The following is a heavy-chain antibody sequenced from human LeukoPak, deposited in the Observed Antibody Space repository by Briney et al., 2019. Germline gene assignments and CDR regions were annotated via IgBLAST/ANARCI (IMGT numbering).Heavy chain of an antibody. CDR2: ISSNGGST. CDR3: ARDRDSSGWYLGPVDY. V-gene: IGHV3-64D*06. D-gene: IGHD6-19*01. CDR1: GFTFSSYA. Sequence: PGGSLRLSCSASGFTFSSYAMHWVRQAPGKGLEYVSAISSNGGSTYYADSVKGRFTISRDNSKNTLYLQMSSLRAEDTAVYFCARDRDSSGWYLGPVDYWGQGTLVTVSS. J-gene: IGHJ4*02.